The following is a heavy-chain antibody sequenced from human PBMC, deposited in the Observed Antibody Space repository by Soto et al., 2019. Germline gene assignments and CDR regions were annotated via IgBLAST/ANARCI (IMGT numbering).Heavy chain of an antibody. J-gene: IGHJ3*02. V-gene: IGHV3-23*01. Sequence: EVQLLESGGGLEQPGGSLRLSCAASGFTFGSHDMSWVRQAPGKALEWVSSISVSDPGTYYADSVKGRFTTSRDISKNTLFLQMDSLGAEDTALYYCTKGTWLDIWGQGTMVTVSS. CDR1: GFTFGSHD. CDR2: ISVSDPGT. D-gene: IGHD6-19*01. CDR3: TKGTWLDI.